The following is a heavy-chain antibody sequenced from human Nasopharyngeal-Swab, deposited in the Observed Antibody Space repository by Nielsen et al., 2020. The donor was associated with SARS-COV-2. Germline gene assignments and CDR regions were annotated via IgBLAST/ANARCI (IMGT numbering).Heavy chain of an antibody. CDR1: GYTFTSYG. CDR3: ARDVYCSSTSCYNTFDY. V-gene: IGHV1-18*01. CDR2: ISAYNGNT. Sequence: APVKVSCKASGYTFTSYGISWVRQAPGQGLEWMGWISAYNGNTNYAQKLQGRVTMTTDTSTSTAYMELRSLRSDDTAVYYCARDVYCSSTSCYNTFDYWGQGTLVTVSS. D-gene: IGHD2-2*01. J-gene: IGHJ4*02.